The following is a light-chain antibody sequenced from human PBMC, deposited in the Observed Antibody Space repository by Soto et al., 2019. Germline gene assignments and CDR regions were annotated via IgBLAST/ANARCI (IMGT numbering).Light chain of an antibody. J-gene: IGLJ2*01. CDR2: DVS. V-gene: IGLV2-14*03. Sequence: QSALTQPASVSGSPGQSITISCTGTISDVGGYQYVSWFQQHPGKAPKLMIYDVSDRPSGVSSRFSGSKSGNTASLTISGLQSEDEADYYRSSYTSDFTIIFGGGTKLTVL. CDR1: ISDVGGYQY. CDR3: SSYTSDFTII.